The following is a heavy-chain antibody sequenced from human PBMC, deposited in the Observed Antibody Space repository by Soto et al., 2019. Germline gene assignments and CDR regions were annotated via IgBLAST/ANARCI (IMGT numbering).Heavy chain of an antibody. CDR2: IYYSGST. CDR1: GGSISSYY. D-gene: IGHD3-10*01. CDR3: ARTPTYYYGSGSYPNYYYYYYMDV. J-gene: IGHJ6*03. V-gene: IGHV4-59*01. Sequence: SETLSLTCTVSGGSISSYYWSWIRQPPGKGLEWIGYIYYSGSTNYNPSLKSRVTISVDTSKNQFSLKLSSVSAADTAVYYCARTPTYYYGSGSYPNYYYYYYMDVWGKGTTVTSP.